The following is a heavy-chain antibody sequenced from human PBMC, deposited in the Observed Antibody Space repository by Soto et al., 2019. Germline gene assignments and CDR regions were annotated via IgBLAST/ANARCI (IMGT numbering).Heavy chain of an antibody. CDR1: GFTFSSYA. D-gene: IGHD4-17*01. Sequence: ASLRLACAASGFTFSSYAMTWVRQAPGKGLEWVSTIYGIGGTTYYADSVKGRFTISRDNSKNTLYLQMTSLRADDTAVYYCAKDAHSMTTVTSGGFLFDYWGQGTLVTVSS. V-gene: IGHV3-23*01. CDR3: AKDAHSMTTVTSGGFLFDY. CDR2: IYGIGGTT. J-gene: IGHJ4*02.